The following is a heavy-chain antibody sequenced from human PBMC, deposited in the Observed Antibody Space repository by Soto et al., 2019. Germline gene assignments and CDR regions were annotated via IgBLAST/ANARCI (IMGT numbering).Heavy chain of an antibody. CDR2: IIPIFGTA. Sequence: SVKVSCKASGGTFSSYAISWVRQAPGQGLEWMGGIIPIFGTANYAQKFQGRVTITADKSTSTAYMELSSLRSEDTAVYYCARDNRIEEAGTGAFNIWGQGTMVTVSS. CDR3: ARDNRIEEAGTGAFNI. D-gene: IGHD6-13*01. J-gene: IGHJ3*02. V-gene: IGHV1-69*06. CDR1: GGTFSSYA.